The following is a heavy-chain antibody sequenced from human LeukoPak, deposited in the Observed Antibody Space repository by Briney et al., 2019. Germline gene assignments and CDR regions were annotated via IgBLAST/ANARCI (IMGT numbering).Heavy chain of an antibody. Sequence: PGGSLRLSCAASGFTFSSHAMHWVRQAPGKGLEWVAVISYDGSNKYYADSVKGQFTISRDNSKNTLYLQMNSLRAEDTAVYYCARGYYGSGSWFDYWGQGTLVTVSS. CDR1: GFTFSSHA. J-gene: IGHJ4*02. CDR3: ARGYYGSGSWFDY. V-gene: IGHV3-30*04. D-gene: IGHD3-10*01. CDR2: ISYDGSNK.